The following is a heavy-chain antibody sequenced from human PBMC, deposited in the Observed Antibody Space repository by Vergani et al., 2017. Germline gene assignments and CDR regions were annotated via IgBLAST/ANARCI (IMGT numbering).Heavy chain of an antibody. J-gene: IGHJ1*01. CDR3: AKVSDEQQLVDAEYFQH. D-gene: IGHD6-13*01. CDR2: ISYDGSNK. Sequence: QVQLVESGGGVVQPGRSLRLSCAASGFTFSSYGMHWVRQAPGKGLEWVAVISYDGSNKYYADSVKGRFTISRDNSKNTLYLQMNSLRAEDTSVYYCAKVSDEQQLVDAEYFQHWGQGTLVTVSA. CDR1: GFTFSSYG. V-gene: IGHV3-30*18.